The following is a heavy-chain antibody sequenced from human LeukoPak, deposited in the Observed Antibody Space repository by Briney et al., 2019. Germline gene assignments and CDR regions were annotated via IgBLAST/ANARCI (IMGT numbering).Heavy chain of an antibody. CDR3: AKASQQWLVRWWVDY. V-gene: IGHV3-30*18. CDR2: ISFDGSKK. D-gene: IGHD6-19*01. J-gene: IGHJ4*02. Sequence: GGSLRLSCAASGFTFSGFGIHWVRQAPGKGLEWVAVISFDGSKKYYADSVKGRFTISRDNSKNTLYLQMNSLRAEDTAVYYCAKASQQWLVRWWVDYWGQGTLVTVSS. CDR1: GFTFSGFG.